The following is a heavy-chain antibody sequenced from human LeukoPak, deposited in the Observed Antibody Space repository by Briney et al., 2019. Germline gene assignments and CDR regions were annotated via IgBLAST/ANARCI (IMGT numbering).Heavy chain of an antibody. CDR2: ISGSGGST. V-gene: IGHV3-23*01. D-gene: IGHD3-16*01. J-gene: IGHJ3*02. CDR1: GFTFSPYS. CDR3: AKDYLGGEPRPLREI. Sequence: GGSLRLSCVVSGFTFSPYSMNWVRQATGKGLEWVSAISGSGGSTYYADSVKGRFTISRDNSKNTLYLQMNSLRAEDTAVYYCAKDYLGGEPRPLREIWGQGTMVTVSS.